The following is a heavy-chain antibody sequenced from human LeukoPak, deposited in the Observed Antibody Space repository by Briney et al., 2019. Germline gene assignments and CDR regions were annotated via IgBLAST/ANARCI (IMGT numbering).Heavy chain of an antibody. D-gene: IGHD6-19*01. CDR2: IDYIGST. CDR1: GGSISGYS. Sequence: SETLSLTCTASGGSISGYSWSWIRQPPGKGLEWIAHIDYIGSTKYHPSLRSRVTIPVDTSKNELSLKLTSLTAADTAIYYCARRLYSSGYGDWFDPWGQGTLVTVSS. CDR3: ARRLYSSGYGDWFDP. V-gene: IGHV4-59*08. J-gene: IGHJ5*02.